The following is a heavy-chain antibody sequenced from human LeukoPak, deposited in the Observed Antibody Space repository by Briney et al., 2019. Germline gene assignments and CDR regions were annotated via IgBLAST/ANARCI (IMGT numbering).Heavy chain of an antibody. D-gene: IGHD3-10*01. CDR2: ISGSGGSI. CDR3: AKGPRTVRFGDRHKGMFDY. Sequence: GGSLRLSCAASGFTFSNYAMNWVRQAPGKGLGWVSVISGSGGSIYYADSVKGRFTISRDNSKNTLYLQMNSLRAEDTAVYYCAKGPRTVRFGDRHKGMFDYWGQGTLVTVSS. CDR1: GFTFSNYA. V-gene: IGHV3-23*01. J-gene: IGHJ4*02.